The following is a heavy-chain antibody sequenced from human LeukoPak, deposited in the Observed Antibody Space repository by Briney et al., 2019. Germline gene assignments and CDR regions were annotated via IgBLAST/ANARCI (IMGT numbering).Heavy chain of an antibody. CDR1: GYTFTSYG. CDR2: ISAYNGNT. D-gene: IGHD6-6*01. CDR3: ARRGIAARLHYYYYMDV. Sequence: ASVTVSCKACGYTFTSYGISWVRQAPGQGREGMGWISAYNGNTNYAQKLQGRVTMPPHTSTSTAYMQLRSLRSDDTAVYYCARRGIAARLHYYYYMDVWGKGTTVTVSS. V-gene: IGHV1-18*01. J-gene: IGHJ6*03.